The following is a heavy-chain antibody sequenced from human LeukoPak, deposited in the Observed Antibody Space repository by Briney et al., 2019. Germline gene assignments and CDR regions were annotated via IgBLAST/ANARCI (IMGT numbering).Heavy chain of an antibody. V-gene: IGHV3-23*01. J-gene: IGHJ4*02. D-gene: IGHD1-1*01. CDR1: GFTFSNYA. CDR2: ISGSADRT. Sequence: SGGSLRLSCAASGFTFSNYAMTWVRQAPGKGLDWVSSISGSADRTYYADSVKGRFTISRDNSKNTLYLQMNSLRAEDTAVYYCAKVYNWNYQLSDYWGQGTLVTVSS. CDR3: AKVYNWNYQLSDY.